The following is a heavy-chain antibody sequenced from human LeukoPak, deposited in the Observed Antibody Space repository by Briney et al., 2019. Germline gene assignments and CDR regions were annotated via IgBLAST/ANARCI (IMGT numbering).Heavy chain of an antibody. CDR2: INPNSGGT. J-gene: IGHJ3*02. Sequence: ASVKVSCKASGYTFTGYYMHWVRQAPGQGLKWMGWINPNSGGTNYAQKFQGRVTMTRDTSISTAYMELSRLRSDDTAVYYCVRAPGYCSSTSCNQRDAFDIWGQGAMVTVSS. V-gene: IGHV1-2*02. CDR1: GYTFTGYY. D-gene: IGHD2-2*03. CDR3: VRAPGYCSSTSCNQRDAFDI.